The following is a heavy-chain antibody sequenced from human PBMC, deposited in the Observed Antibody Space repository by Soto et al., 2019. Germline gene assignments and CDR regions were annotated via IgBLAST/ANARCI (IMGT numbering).Heavy chain of an antibody. V-gene: IGHV1-69*01. CDR1: GGTPSNSA. J-gene: IGHJ6*02. CDR3: AGGRIVVVGSRAYYGMDV. CDR2: IIPVFGLV. D-gene: IGHD3-22*01. Sequence: QVHLLLQSGAEVKKPGSSVKVSCKASGGTPSNSAISWVRQAPGQGLEWMGGIIPVFGLVKYAQNFQGRVTNTEDESTNTAYMELSSLRPEDTAVYYCAGGRIVVVGSRAYYGMDVWGQGTTVTVSS.